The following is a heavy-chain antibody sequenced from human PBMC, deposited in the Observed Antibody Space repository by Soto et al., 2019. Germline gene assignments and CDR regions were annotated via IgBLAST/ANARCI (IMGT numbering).Heavy chain of an antibody. V-gene: IGHV4-61*03. D-gene: IGHD5-18*01. Sequence: PSETLSLTCTVSGGSVSSGNYYWSWIRQPPGKGLEWIGNVYYSGSTRYNPSLKSRLTISLDPSNSHFSLRLASVSAADTAVYYCARQGIGVDTDYFDFWGQGRLVTVSS. CDR2: VYYSGST. CDR1: GGSVSSGNYY. CDR3: ARQGIGVDTDYFDF. J-gene: IGHJ4*02.